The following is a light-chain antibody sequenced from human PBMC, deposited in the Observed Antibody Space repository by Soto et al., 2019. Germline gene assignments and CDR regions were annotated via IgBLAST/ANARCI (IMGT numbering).Light chain of an antibody. J-gene: IGLJ2*01. CDR1: SSDIGGYEY. CDR2: EVT. V-gene: IGLV2-8*01. Sequence: QSVLTQPPSASGSPGQSLTISCTGTSSDIGGYEYVSWYQQHPGKAPKLIIYEVTKRPSGVPDRFSGSKSGKTASLTVSGLQAEDEADYYCSSYGGNNNLIFGGGTKLTVL. CDR3: SSYGGNNNLI.